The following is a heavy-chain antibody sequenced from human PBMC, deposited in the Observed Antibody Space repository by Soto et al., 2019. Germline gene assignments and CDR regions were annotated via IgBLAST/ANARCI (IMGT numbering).Heavy chain of an antibody. CDR1: GFTFSGSA. CDR3: TRSLVTSTTVTTLPGFDY. CDR2: IRSKANSYAT. V-gene: IGHV3-73*01. J-gene: IGHJ4*02. Sequence: GGSLRLSCAASGFTFSGSAMHWVRQASGKGLEWVGRIRSKANSYATAYAASVKGRFTISRDDSKNTAYLQMNSLKTEDTAVYYCTRSLVTSTTVTTLPGFDYWGQGTLVTVSS. D-gene: IGHD4-17*01.